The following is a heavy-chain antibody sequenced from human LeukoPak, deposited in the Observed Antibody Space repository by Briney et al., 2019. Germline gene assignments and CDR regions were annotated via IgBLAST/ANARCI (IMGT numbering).Heavy chain of an antibody. V-gene: IGHV4-34*01. D-gene: IGHD2-15*01. CDR1: GGSFSGYY. CDR3: ARGPRGYCSGGSCYAGKYNWFDP. Sequence: SETLSLTCAVYGGSFSGYYWSWIRQPPGKGLEWIGEIYHSGSTNYNPSLKSRVTISVDTSKNQFSLKLSSVTAADTAVYYCARGPRGYCSGGSCYAGKYNWFDPWGQGTLVTVSS. J-gene: IGHJ5*02. CDR2: IYHSGST.